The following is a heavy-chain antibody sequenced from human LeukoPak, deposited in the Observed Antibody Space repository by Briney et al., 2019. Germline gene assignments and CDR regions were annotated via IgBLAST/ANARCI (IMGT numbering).Heavy chain of an antibody. CDR3: ARETNSYGPLGY. CDR1: GGSFTRGDYY. J-gene: IGHJ4*02. D-gene: IGHD3-10*01. CDR2: IYHSGST. V-gene: IGHV4-30-4*01. Sequence: SETLSLTCTVSGGSFTRGDYYWSWIRQPPGKGLEWIGYIYHSGSTHYNPSLKSRVTISLDTSKNQFSLKLTSVTAADTAVYYCARETNSYGPLGYWGQGTLVSVSS.